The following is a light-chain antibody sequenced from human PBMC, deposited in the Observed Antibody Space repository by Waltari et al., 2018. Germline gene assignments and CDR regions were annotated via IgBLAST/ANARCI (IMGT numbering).Light chain of an antibody. J-gene: IGKJ2*01. Sequence: ELVLTQSPGTLPLSPGERATPSCRPSQPVSSSYLAWYQQIPGRAPRLLIYDASNRATGIPDRFIAGGSGTDFTLTITRLEPEDVAVYYCQQYGPSYTFGQGTKLEI. CDR1: QPVSSSY. CDR2: DAS. V-gene: IGKV3-20*01. CDR3: QQYGPSYT.